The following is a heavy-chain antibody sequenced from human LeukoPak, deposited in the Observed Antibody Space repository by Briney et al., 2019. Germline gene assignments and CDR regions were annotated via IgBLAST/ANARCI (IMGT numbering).Heavy chain of an antibody. D-gene: IGHD1-1*01. CDR2: ISYDGSNK. CDR1: GFTFSSYA. J-gene: IGHJ6*02. CDR3: ARDKGYENGMDV. Sequence: GRSLRLSCAASGFTFSSYAMHWVRQAPGKGLEWVAVISYDGSNKYYADSVKGRFTISRDNSKNTLYLQMNSLRAEDTAVYYCARDKGYENGMDVWGQGTTVTVS. V-gene: IGHV3-30-3*01.